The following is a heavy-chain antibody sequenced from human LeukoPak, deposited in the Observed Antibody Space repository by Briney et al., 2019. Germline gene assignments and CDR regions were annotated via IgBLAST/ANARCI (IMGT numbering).Heavy chain of an antibody. CDR3: ARDGLSCSGGSCYPTPDV. CDR2: IYYSGST. CDR1: GGSINSGGYY. V-gene: IGHV4-31*03. D-gene: IGHD2-15*01. Sequence: SETLSLTCTVSGGSINSGGYYWSWIRQHPGKGLEWIGYIYYSGSTYYNPSLKSRVTISVDTSKNQFSLKLSSVTATDTAVYYCARDGLSCSGGSCYPTPDVWGQGTTVTVSS. J-gene: IGHJ6*02.